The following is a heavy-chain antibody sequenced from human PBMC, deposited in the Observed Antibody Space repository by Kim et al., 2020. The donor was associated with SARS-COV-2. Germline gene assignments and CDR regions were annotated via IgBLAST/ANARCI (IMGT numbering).Heavy chain of an antibody. CDR2: ISYDGSNK. Sequence: GGSLRLSCAASGFTFSSYGMHWVRQAPGKGLEWVAVISYDGSNKYYADSVKGRFTISRDNSKNTLYLQMNSLRAEDTAVYYCANIRMYSSSLYGMDVWGQGTTVTVSS. J-gene: IGHJ6*02. CDR3: ANIRMYSSSLYGMDV. V-gene: IGHV3-30*18. D-gene: IGHD6-13*01. CDR1: GFTFSSYG.